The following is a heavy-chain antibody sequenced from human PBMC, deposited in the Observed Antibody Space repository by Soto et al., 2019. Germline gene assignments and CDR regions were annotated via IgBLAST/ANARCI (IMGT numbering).Heavy chain of an antibody. Sequence: GGSLRLSCSASGFTFSSYAMHWVRQAPGKGLEYVSSISTNGGSTHYADSVKGRFTISRDNSKNTQYLQMNSLRAEDTAVYYCVRGDGDYYDGNGYLGRHWGQGTLVTVSS. CDR3: VRGDGDYYDGNGYLGRH. CDR2: ISTNGGST. D-gene: IGHD3-22*01. J-gene: IGHJ4*02. CDR1: GFTFSSYA. V-gene: IGHV3-64D*06.